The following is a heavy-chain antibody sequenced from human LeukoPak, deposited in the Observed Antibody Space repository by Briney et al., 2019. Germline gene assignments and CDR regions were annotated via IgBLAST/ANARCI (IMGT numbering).Heavy chain of an antibody. Sequence: SETLSLTCTVSGGSISSGSYYWSWIRQPAGKGLEWIGRIYTSGSTNYNPSLKSRVTISVDTSKNQFSLKLSSVTAADTAVYYCARHGIVVINAFDIWGQGTMVTVSS. CDR1: GGSISSGSYY. D-gene: IGHD3-22*01. CDR3: ARHGIVVINAFDI. J-gene: IGHJ3*02. V-gene: IGHV4-61*02. CDR2: IYTSGST.